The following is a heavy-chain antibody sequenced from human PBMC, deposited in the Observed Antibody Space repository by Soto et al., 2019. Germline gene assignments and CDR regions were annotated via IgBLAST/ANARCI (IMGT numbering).Heavy chain of an antibody. CDR2: ISGSGGST. Sequence: GGSLRLSCAASGFTFSSYAMNWVRQAPGKGLEWVSAISGSGGSTYYADSVKGRFTISRDNSKNKMYLQMNSLRAEDTAVYYCAKEGGGFGYYFAYWGQGTLVTVSS. CDR1: GFTFSSYA. CDR3: AKEGGGFGYYFAY. J-gene: IGHJ4*02. D-gene: IGHD3-10*01. V-gene: IGHV3-23*01.